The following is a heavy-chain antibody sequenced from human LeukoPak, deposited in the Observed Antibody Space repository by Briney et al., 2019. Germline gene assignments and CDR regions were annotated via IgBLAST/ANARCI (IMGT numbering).Heavy chain of an antibody. Sequence: SETLSLTCAVYGGSFSGYYRSWIRQPPGKGLEWIGEINHSGSTNYNPSLKSRVTISVDTSKNQFSLKLSSVTAADTAVYYCARGVGIFHYYYMDVWGKGTTVTVSS. CDR3: ARGVGIFHYYYMDV. J-gene: IGHJ6*03. D-gene: IGHD2-15*01. CDR2: INHSGST. CDR1: GGSFSGYY. V-gene: IGHV4-34*01.